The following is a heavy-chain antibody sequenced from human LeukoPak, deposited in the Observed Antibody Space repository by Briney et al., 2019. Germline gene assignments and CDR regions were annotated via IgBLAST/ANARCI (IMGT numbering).Heavy chain of an antibody. Sequence: GESLRLSCAASGFTFSSYWMHWVRHAPGKGLVALSRISSDASSTSYADSVKGRFTISRDNAENTLFLQMNSLTADDTAVYYCARARGYYYDSFDYWGQGTLVTISS. J-gene: IGHJ4*02. V-gene: IGHV3-74*01. CDR2: ISSDASST. CDR1: GFTFSSYW. D-gene: IGHD3-22*01. CDR3: ARARGYYYDSFDY.